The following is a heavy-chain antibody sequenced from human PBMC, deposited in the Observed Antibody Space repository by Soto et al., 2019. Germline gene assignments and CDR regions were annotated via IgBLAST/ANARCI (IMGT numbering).Heavy chain of an antibody. D-gene: IGHD2-8*02. Sequence: QVQLVQSGAEVKKPGSSVKVSCKASGGTFSSYAISWVRQAPGQGLEWMGGIIPIFGTANYAQKFQGRVTITADESTSTAYMELSSLRSEDTAVYYCARESEDTVLEPRYRYFDLWGRGTLVTVSS. CDR1: GGTFSSYA. CDR2: IIPIFGTA. CDR3: ARESEDTVLEPRYRYFDL. J-gene: IGHJ2*01. V-gene: IGHV1-69*01.